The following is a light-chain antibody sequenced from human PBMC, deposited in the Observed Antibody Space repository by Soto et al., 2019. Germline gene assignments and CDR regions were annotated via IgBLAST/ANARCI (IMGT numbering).Light chain of an antibody. CDR3: CSYAGSSTPV. V-gene: IGLV2-23*01. CDR2: EGS. CDR1: SSDVGSYNL. Sequence: QSALTQPASVSGSPGQSITISCTGTSSDVGSYNLVSWYQQHPGKAPKLMIYEGSKRPSGVSNGFSGSKSGNTASLTISGLQAEDEADYYCCSYAGSSTPVFGGGTKVTVL. J-gene: IGLJ2*01.